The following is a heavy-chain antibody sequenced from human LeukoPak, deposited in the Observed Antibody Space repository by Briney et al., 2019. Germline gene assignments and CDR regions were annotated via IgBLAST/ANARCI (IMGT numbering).Heavy chain of an antibody. D-gene: IGHD3-3*01. Sequence: GRSLRLSCAASGFTFSSYAMHWVRQAPGKGLEWVAVISYDGSNKYYADSVKGRFTISRDNSKNTLYLQMNSLRAEDTAVYYRARDWGEYDFWSGYYYYGMDVWGQGTTVTVSS. CDR3: ARDWGEYDFWSGYYYYGMDV. J-gene: IGHJ6*02. CDR2: ISYDGSNK. CDR1: GFTFSSYA. V-gene: IGHV3-30-3*01.